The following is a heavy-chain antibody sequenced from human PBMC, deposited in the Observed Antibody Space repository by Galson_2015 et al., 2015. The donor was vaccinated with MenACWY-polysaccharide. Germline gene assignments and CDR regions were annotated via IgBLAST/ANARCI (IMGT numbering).Heavy chain of an antibody. CDR2: LRSATGNT. CDR3: AKGAAHYGSGNYYDY. Sequence: SLRLSCAGSGLTFSSYGMGWVRQAPGKGLEWVSGLRSATGNTYYADSVRGRFTISRDNSKNTLYLQMDSLRAEDTALYYCAKGAAHYGSGNYYDYWGQGTQVTVSS. V-gene: IGHV3-23*01. D-gene: IGHD3-10*01. J-gene: IGHJ4*02. CDR1: GLTFSSYG.